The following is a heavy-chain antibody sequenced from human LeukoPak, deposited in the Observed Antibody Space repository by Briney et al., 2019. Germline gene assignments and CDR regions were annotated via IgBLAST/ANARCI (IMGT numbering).Heavy chain of an antibody. V-gene: IGHV3-66*02. J-gene: IGHJ6*03. Sequence: GGSLRLSCAASGFTFSSNYMSWVRQAPGKGLEWVSVIYSGGSTYYSDSVRGRFTISRDFYSDTLYLEMNSLRVEDTAIYYCARGVRGDCRSTSCYVLYYYYYMDVWGEGTSVTVSS. CDR1: GFTFSSNY. CDR3: ARGVRGDCRSTSCYVLYYYYYMDV. D-gene: IGHD2-2*01. CDR2: IYSGGST.